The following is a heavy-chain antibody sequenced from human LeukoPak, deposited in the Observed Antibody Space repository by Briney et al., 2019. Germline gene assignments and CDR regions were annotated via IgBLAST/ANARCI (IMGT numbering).Heavy chain of an antibody. D-gene: IGHD3-3*01. CDR2: IYYSGST. Sequence: SETLSLTCTVSGGSISSYYWSWIRQPPGKGLEWIGYIYYSGSTNYNPSLKSRVTISVDTSKNQFSLKLSSVTAADTAVYYCARTVQNYDFWSGYSAIYNWFDPWAREPWSPSPQ. J-gene: IGHJ5*02. V-gene: IGHV4-59*01. CDR3: ARTVQNYDFWSGYSAIYNWFDP. CDR1: GGSISSYY.